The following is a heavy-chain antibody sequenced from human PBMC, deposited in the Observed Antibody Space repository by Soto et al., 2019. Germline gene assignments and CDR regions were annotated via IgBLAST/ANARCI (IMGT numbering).Heavy chain of an antibody. J-gene: IGHJ4*02. Sequence: QVQLQESGPGLVKPSETLSLTCTVSGGSISSYYWSWIRQPPGKGLEWIGNIYYSGSTNYNPSLKSRVTISVDTSKNQFSLKLSSVTAADTAVYYCARGYGDYVSDYWCQGNLVTVSS. CDR3: ARGYGDYVSDY. CDR1: GGSISSYY. CDR2: IYYSGST. V-gene: IGHV4-59*01. D-gene: IGHD4-17*01.